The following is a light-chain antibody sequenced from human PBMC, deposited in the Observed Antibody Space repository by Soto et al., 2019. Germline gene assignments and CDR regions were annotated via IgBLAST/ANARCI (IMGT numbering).Light chain of an antibody. CDR2: GAS. V-gene: IGKV3-20*01. CDR3: QQYGGSPPYT. CDR1: QSINSSY. J-gene: IGKJ2*01. Sequence: VLTQSPGTLSLSPGERATISCRASQSINSSYLAWYQHKPGQAPRLLFYGASSRATGIPHRFSGSASGTDCTLTISRLEPEDCGVYYCQQYGGSPPYTFGQGTRLEIK.